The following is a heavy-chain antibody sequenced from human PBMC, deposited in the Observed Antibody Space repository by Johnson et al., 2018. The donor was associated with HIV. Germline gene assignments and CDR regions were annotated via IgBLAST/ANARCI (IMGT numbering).Heavy chain of an antibody. V-gene: IGHV3-74*01. CDR1: GFRFRSYV. J-gene: IGHJ3*02. Sequence: VQLVESGGGVVQPGRSLRLSCAASGFRFRSYVMHWVRQAPGKGLVWVSRINSDGSSTSYADSVKGRFTISRDNAKNTLYLQMNSLRAGDTAVYYCVRDSGLGAPGPFDIWGQGTMVTVSS. CDR2: INSDGSST. CDR3: VRDSGLGAPGPFDI. D-gene: IGHD1-26*01.